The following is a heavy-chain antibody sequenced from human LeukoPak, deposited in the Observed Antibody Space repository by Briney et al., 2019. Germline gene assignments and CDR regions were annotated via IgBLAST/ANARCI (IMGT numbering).Heavy chain of an antibody. CDR2: ISYDGSNK. D-gene: IGHD6-13*01. Sequence: GGSLRLSCAASGFTFSSYWMHWVRQAPGKGLEWVAVISYDGSNKYYADSVKGRFTISRDNSKNTLYLQMNSLRAEDTAVYYCAKPREGSSSWYAAGWGQGTLVTVSS. J-gene: IGHJ4*02. CDR1: GFTFSSYW. V-gene: IGHV3-30*18. CDR3: AKPREGSSSWYAAG.